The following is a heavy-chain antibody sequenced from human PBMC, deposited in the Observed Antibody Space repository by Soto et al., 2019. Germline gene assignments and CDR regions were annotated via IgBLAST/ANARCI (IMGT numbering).Heavy chain of an antibody. CDR3: ERDWGTGFYQLDS. CDR2: IYHSGST. D-gene: IGHD2-2*01. J-gene: IGHJ4*02. CDR1: AYSISTGFN. V-gene: IGHV4-38-2*02. Sequence: TLSLTCAFSAYSISTGFNWSWIRQPPGKGLDWIGSIYHSGSTYYNLSLKSRVTISSDASKNQISLKLSSVTAADTAIYYCERDWGTGFYQLDSWGQGTLVTVSS.